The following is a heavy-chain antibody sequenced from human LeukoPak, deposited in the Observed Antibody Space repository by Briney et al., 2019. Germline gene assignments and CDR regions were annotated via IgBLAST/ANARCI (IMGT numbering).Heavy chain of an antibody. CDR2: IYHSGST. J-gene: IGHJ4*02. Sequence: SETLSLTCAVSGGSISSGGYSWSWIRQPPGKGLEWIGYIYHSGSTYYNPSLKSRVTISVDRSKNQFSLKLSSVTAADTAVYYCAKYDFWSGYLFGGQGTLVTVSS. V-gene: IGHV4-30-2*01. CDR3: AKYDFWSGYLF. CDR1: GGSISSGGYS. D-gene: IGHD3-3*01.